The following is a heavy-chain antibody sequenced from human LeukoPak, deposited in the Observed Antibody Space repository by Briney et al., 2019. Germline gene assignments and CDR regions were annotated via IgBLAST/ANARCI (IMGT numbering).Heavy chain of an antibody. CDR2: IYYSGST. D-gene: IGHD4-23*01. Sequence: SETLSLTCTVSGGSIGSGGYYWSWIRQHPGKGLEWIGYIYYSGSTFYNPSLKSRVTISVDTSNNQFSLKLSSVTAADTAVYYCARVSGYGGDAYFDYWGQGTLVTVSS. CDR3: ARVSGYGGDAYFDY. V-gene: IGHV4-31*03. CDR1: GGSIGSGGYY. J-gene: IGHJ4*02.